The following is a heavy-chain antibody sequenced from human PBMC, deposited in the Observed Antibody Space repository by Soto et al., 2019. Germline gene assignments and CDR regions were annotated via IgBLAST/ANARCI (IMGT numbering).Heavy chain of an antibody. J-gene: IGHJ4*02. D-gene: IGHD2-15*01. CDR3: ASRDAKGYSPPYYFDF. CDR2: IYYSGYT. CDR1: GGSISSSSYY. V-gene: IGHV4-39*01. Sequence: SETLSLTCTVSGGSISSSSYYWGWIRQPPGKGLEWIGSIYYSGYTYYNPSLKSRVTISVDTSKNQFSLKLSSVTAADTAVYYCASRDAKGYSPPYYFDFWGQGTLVTVSS.